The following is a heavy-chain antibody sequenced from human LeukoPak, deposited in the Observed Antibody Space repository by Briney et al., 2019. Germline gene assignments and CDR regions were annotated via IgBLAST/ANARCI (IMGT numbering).Heavy chain of an antibody. CDR1: GYSINNGYY. V-gene: IGHV4-38-2*01. D-gene: IGHD3-22*01. CDR3: ARLGTYYYDMGDY. Sequence: NPSETLSLTCAVSGYSINNGYYWGWIRQPPGKGLEWIGNIYHDGSTYYNPSLKSRVTISVDTSKNQFSLKLSSVTAADTAVYYCARLGTYYYDMGDYWGQGTLVTVSS. CDR2: IYHDGST. J-gene: IGHJ4*02.